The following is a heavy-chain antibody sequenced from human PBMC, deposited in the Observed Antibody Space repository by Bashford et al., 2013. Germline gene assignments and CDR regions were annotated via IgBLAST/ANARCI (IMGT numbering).Heavy chain of an antibody. J-gene: IGHJ4*02. Sequence: SETLSLTCTVSGASISNDYWGRIRQPPGKGLEWIAYISYSGSTNYNPSLKSRVTISVDTSTSTVYMELSSLRSEDTAVYYCARDRETDTAMVTNDYWGQGTLVTVSS. V-gene: IGHV4-59*01. CDR3: ARDRETDTAMVTNDY. CDR1: GASISNDY. CDR2: ISYSGST. D-gene: IGHD5-18*01.